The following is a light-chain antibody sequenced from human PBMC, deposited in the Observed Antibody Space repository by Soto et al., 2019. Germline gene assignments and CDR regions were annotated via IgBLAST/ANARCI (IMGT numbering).Light chain of an antibody. CDR3: QHYGSSSYT. V-gene: IGKV3-20*01. CDR2: GAS. J-gene: IGKJ2*01. CDR1: QSVSSRY. Sequence: EIVLTQSPGTLSLSPGERATLSCRDSQSVSSRYLAWYQQTPGQAPRLLIYGASSRATGIPDRFSGSGSGTAFSLTISRLEPEDFAVYYCQHYGSSSYTFGQGTKLEIK.